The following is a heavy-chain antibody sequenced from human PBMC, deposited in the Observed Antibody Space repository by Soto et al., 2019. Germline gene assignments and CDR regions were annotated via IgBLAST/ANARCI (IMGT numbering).Heavy chain of an antibody. CDR2: IWYDGSNK. D-gene: IGHD3-22*01. J-gene: IGHJ4*02. Sequence: GGSLRLSCAASGFTFSSYGMHWVRQAPGKGLEWVAVIWYDGSNKYYADSVKGRFTISRDNSKNTLYLQMNSLRAEDMAVYYCARDGYYYDSSGYFAYWGQGTLVTGSS. CDR3: ARDGYYYDSSGYFAY. CDR1: GFTFSSYG. V-gene: IGHV3-33*01.